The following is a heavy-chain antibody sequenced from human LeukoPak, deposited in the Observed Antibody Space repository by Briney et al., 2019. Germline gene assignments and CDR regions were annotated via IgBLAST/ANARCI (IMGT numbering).Heavy chain of an antibody. CDR1: GFTFSTYA. CDR3: ARSSYYDFWSGSRPPYYYYYMDV. Sequence: GGSLRLSCAASGFTFSTYAMNWVRQAPGKGLEYVSAISSNGGSTYYANSVKGRFTISRDNSKNTLYLQMGSLRAEDMAVYYCARSSYYDFWSGSRPPYYYYYMDVWGKGTTVTVSS. D-gene: IGHD3-3*01. J-gene: IGHJ6*03. V-gene: IGHV3-64*01. CDR2: ISSNGGST.